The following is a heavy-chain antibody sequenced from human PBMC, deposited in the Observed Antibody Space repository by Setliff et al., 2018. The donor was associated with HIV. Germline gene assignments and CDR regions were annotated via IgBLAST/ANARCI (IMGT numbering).Heavy chain of an antibody. CDR2: IRYDESSQ. CDR1: GFIFSSFD. V-gene: IGHV3-30*02. Sequence: GGSLRLSCAASGFIFSSFDMHWVRQAPGKGLEWVAFIRYDESSQYSADSVRGRFTISRDNSKNTLYLQMGSLRGDDMAVYYCASGKNYIFWSSYFGMDVWGQGTTVTVSS. D-gene: IGHD3-3*01. CDR3: ASGKNYIFWSSYFGMDV. J-gene: IGHJ6*02.